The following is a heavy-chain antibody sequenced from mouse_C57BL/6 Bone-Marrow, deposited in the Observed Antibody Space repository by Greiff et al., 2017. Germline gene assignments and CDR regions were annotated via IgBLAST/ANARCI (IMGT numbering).Heavy chain of an antibody. CDR2: ISSGGSYT. CDR3: ARDGNPFAY. D-gene: IGHD2-1*01. J-gene: IGHJ3*01. V-gene: IGHV5-6*01. CDR1: GFTFSSYG. Sequence: EVQLVESGGDLVKPGGSLKLSCAASGFTFSSYGMSWVRQTPDKRLEWVATISSGGSYTYYPDSVQGRFTISRDNAKNTLYLQMSSLKSEDTAMYYCARDGNPFAYWGQGTLVTVSA.